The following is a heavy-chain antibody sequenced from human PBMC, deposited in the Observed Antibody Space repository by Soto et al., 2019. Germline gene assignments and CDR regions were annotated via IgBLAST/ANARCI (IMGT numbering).Heavy chain of an antibody. J-gene: IGHJ2*01. V-gene: IGHV4-30-4*01. CDR1: GGSISGGVYY. CDR2: IFDRGST. Sequence: QVQLQESGPGLVKPSQTLSLTCTVSGGSISGGVYYWSWIRQPPGKGLGWIGYIFDRGSTYYNRSLQSRVTISVDTAKNPFSLRLSSVTAADTAVYYCAREIIPLTTDWYFDLWGRGTLVTVSS. D-gene: IGHD4-17*01. CDR3: AREIIPLTTDWYFDL.